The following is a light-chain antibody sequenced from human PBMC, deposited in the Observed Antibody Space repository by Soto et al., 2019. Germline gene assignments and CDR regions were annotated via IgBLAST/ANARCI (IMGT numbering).Light chain of an antibody. Sequence: QSARTQPPSESGSPGQSVTFSCTGTSSDVGGYNYVSWYQQYPGKAPKLMIYEVYKRPSGVPDRFSGSKSGNTASLTVSGLQPEDESDYYCSAYAGSSTWVFGGGTKLTVL. CDR1: SSDVGGYNY. J-gene: IGLJ2*01. CDR3: SAYAGSSTWV. V-gene: IGLV2-8*01. CDR2: EVY.